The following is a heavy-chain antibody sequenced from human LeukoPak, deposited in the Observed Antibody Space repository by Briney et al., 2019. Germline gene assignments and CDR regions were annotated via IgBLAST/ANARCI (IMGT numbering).Heavy chain of an antibody. CDR3: AKGLLRGGSGIPNY. Sequence: GGSLRLSCAASGFTFSSYEMNWVRQAPGKGLEWVSYISSSGSTIYYADSVKGRFTISRDNAKNSLYLQMNSLRAEDTAVYYCAKGLLRGGSGIPNYWGQGTLVTVSS. CDR1: GFTFSSYE. D-gene: IGHD3-10*01. J-gene: IGHJ4*02. V-gene: IGHV3-48*03. CDR2: ISSSGSTI.